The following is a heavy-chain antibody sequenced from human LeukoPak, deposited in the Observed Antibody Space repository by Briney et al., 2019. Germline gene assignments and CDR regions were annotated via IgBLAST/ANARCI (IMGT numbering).Heavy chain of an antibody. CDR1: GGSISSGDYY. D-gene: IGHD6-13*01. Sequence: PSQTLSLICTLSGGSISSGDYYWRWIRQPPGKGLEWIGYIYYSGSTYYNPSLKSRVTISVDTSKNQFSLKLSSVTAADTAVYYCARGPLSSSWYVDYFDYWGQGTLVTVSS. CDR2: IYYSGST. J-gene: IGHJ4*02. CDR3: ARGPLSSSWYVDYFDY. V-gene: IGHV4-30-4*08.